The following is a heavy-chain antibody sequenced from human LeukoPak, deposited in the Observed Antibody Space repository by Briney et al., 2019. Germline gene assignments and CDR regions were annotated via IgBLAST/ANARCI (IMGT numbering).Heavy chain of an antibody. Sequence: PGGSLSLSCAASGFKFDDYGMSWVRQAPGKGLEWVSGISWNGGNTVYADSVKGRFTISRDNAKNSLFLQVNSLRADDTAFYYCAREGIYCVNGVCYLDYWGQGTLVTVSP. CDR3: AREGIYCVNGVCYLDY. V-gene: IGHV3-20*04. CDR2: ISWNGGNT. D-gene: IGHD2-8*01. J-gene: IGHJ4*02. CDR1: GFKFDDYG.